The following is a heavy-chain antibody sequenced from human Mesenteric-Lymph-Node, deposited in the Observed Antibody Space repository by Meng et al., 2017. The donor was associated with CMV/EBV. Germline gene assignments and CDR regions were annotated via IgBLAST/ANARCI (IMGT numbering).Heavy chain of an antibody. D-gene: IGHD6-19*01. CDR2: INPNTGGT. J-gene: IGHJ4*02. CDR1: EYTFIGYY. CDR3: ARQWLVSFDY. Sequence: ASVKVSCKASEYTFIGYYMHWVRQAPGQGLEWMGWINPNTGGTNYAQKFQGRVTMTTDTSISTAYMELSSLRSEDTAVYYCARQWLVSFDYWGQGTLVTVSS. V-gene: IGHV1-2*02.